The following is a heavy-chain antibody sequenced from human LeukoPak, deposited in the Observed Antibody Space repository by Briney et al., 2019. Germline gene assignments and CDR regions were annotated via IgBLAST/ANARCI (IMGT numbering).Heavy chain of an antibody. CDR1: GFTFDDYA. CDR3: AKASCSSTSCYDFDY. Sequence: GRSLRLSCAASGFTFDDYAMHWVRQAPGKGLEWVSGISWNSGSIGYADSVEGRFTISRDNAKNSLYLQMNSLRAEDMALYYCAKASCSSTSCYDFDYWGQGTLVTVSS. J-gene: IGHJ4*02. V-gene: IGHV3-9*03. CDR2: ISWNSGSI. D-gene: IGHD2-2*01.